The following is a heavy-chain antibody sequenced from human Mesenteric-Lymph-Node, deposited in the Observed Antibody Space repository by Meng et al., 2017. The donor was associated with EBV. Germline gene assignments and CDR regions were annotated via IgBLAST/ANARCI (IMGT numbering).Heavy chain of an antibody. CDR3: ARGATYYYDSGGYFDL. D-gene: IGHD3-22*01. CDR1: GGSVSSGSYY. J-gene: IGHJ2*01. CDR2: IYYSGST. Sequence: QVQLQESGPGLVKPSXXLXLTCTXXGGSVSSGSYYWSWIRQPPGKGLEWIGYIYYSGSTNYNPSLKSRVTISVDTSKNQFSLKLSSVTAADTAVYYCARGATYYYDSGGYFDLWGRGTLVTVSS. V-gene: IGHV4-61*01.